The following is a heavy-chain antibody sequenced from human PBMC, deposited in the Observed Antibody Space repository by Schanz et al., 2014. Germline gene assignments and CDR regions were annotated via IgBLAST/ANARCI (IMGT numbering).Heavy chain of an antibody. CDR1: GFTFSDYS. CDR3: ARDLPRTFLFDY. V-gene: IGHV3-48*01. Sequence: VQLVESGGGLVQPGGSLRLSCAASGFTFSDYSMNWVRQAPGKGLEWVAYISSSSSTIHYADSVKGRFTISRDNAKNSLYLQMDSLRAEDTAVYYCARDLPRTFLFDYWGQGTLVTVSS. CDR2: ISSSSSTI. J-gene: IGHJ4*02.